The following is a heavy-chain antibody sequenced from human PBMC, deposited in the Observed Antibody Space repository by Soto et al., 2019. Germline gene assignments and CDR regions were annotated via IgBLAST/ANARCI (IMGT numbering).Heavy chain of an antibody. V-gene: IGHV3-30-3*01. Sequence: PGGSLRLSCAASGFTLSSYAMHWVRQAPGKGLEWVAVISYDGSNKYYADSVKGRFTISRDNSKNTLYLQMNSLRAEDTAVFYCARDNGWFYYFDYWGQGTLVTVPQ. CDR3: ARDNGWFYYFDY. D-gene: IGHD6-19*01. CDR1: GFTLSSYA. J-gene: IGHJ4*02. CDR2: ISYDGSNK.